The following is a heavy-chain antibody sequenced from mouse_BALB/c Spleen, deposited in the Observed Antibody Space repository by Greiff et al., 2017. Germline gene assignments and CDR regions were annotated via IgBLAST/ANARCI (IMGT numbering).Heavy chain of an antibody. J-gene: IGHJ1*01. V-gene: IGHV3-2*02. D-gene: IGHD2-14*01. CDR2: ISYSGST. CDR1: GYSITSDYA. CDR3: ARSYYRYDEYFDV. Sequence: EVKLVESGPGLVKPSQSLSLTCTVTGYSITSDYAWNWIWQFPGNKLEWMGYISYSGSTSYNPSLKSRISITRDTSKNQFFLQLNSVTTEDTATYYCARSYYRYDEYFDVWGAGTTVTVSS.